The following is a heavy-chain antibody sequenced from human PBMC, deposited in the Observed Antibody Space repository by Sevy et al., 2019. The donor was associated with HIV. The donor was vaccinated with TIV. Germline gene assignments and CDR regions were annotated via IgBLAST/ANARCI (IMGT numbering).Heavy chain of an antibody. Sequence: SETLSLTCTVSGGSLYSNTYYWGWIRQSPGKGLEWIGNVYYTGSTDYNPSLKSRVTISVCTSKNQFSLKLNSVTAADTAVYYCTRRPVVIRTRPYGVDVWGQGTTVTVSS. CDR3: TRRPVVIRTRPYGVDV. CDR1: GGSLYSNTYY. CDR2: VYYTGST. V-gene: IGHV4-39*01. D-gene: IGHD3-22*01. J-gene: IGHJ6*02.